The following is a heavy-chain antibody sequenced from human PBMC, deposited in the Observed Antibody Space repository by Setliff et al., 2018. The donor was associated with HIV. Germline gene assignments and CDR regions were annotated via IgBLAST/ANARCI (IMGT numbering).Heavy chain of an antibody. CDR3: AKVGA. J-gene: IGHJ4*02. Sequence: GGSLRLSCAVSGFNFRGYNMNWVRQAPGKGLEWVSSISTSSTYTYYADSVRGRFTISRDNSKNTLYLQMNSLRAEDTAVYYCAKVGAWGQGTLVTVSS. V-gene: IGHV3-21*04. CDR1: GFNFRGYN. CDR2: ISTSSTYT.